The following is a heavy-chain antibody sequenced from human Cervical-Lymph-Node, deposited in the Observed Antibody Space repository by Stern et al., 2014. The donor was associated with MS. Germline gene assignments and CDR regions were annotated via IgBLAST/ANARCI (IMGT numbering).Heavy chain of an antibody. V-gene: IGHV3-48*01. CDR3: ARGSVRADNWFDP. CDR1: GFTFSPYG. CDR2: ISGNGDII. D-gene: IGHD1-26*01. Sequence: EVQLVESGGGVVQPGGSLRLSCVASGFTFSPYGMNWVRQAPGKGLEWLSYISGNGDIIHYAASVKGRFTISRDNAKNSLSLQMNSLRAEDTAVYYCARGSVRADNWFDPWGQGTLVTVSS. J-gene: IGHJ5*02.